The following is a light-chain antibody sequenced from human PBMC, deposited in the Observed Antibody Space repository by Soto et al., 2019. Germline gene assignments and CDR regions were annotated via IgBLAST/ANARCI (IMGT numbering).Light chain of an antibody. CDR2: GAS. CDR1: QSISDT. J-gene: IGKJ5*01. V-gene: IGKV3-15*01. Sequence: EIVMTQSPATLSVSPGGRATLSCRASQSISDTLAWYQQKPGQAPRLLIYGASTRAPGFPARFSGSGSGTDFTLTISSLEPEDFAVYYCQQRSNWFTFGQGTRLEI. CDR3: QQRSNWFT.